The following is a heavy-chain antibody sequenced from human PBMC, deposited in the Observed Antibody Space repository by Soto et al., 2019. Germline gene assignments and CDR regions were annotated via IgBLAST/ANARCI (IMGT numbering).Heavy chain of an antibody. Sequence: PSQTLSLTCVISGDSVSSNSAAWNWIRQSPSRGLEWLGRTYYRSKWYNDYAVSVQSRITINPDTSKNQFSLQLNSVTPEDTAVYYCARGVWQQLGADFRDYYYYYGMDVWGQGTTVTVSS. CDR2: TYYRSKWYN. CDR1: GDSVSSNSAA. CDR3: ARGVWQQLGADFRDYYYYYGMDV. J-gene: IGHJ6*02. V-gene: IGHV6-1*01. D-gene: IGHD2-8*01.